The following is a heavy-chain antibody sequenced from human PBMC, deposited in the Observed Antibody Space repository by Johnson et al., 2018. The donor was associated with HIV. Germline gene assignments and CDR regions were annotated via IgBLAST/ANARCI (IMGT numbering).Heavy chain of an antibody. Sequence: QVQLVESGGGVVQPGRSLRLSCAASGFTFSSYAMHWVRQAPGKGLEWVAVISYDGSNKYYADSVKGRFTISRDNPKNTLYLQMNSLRAEDTAVYYCARVSRYYGAGKVAFDIWGQGTMVTVSS. CDR2: ISYDGSNK. CDR1: GFTFSSYA. D-gene: IGHD3-10*01. J-gene: IGHJ3*02. V-gene: IGHV3-30*04. CDR3: ARVSRYYGAGKVAFDI.